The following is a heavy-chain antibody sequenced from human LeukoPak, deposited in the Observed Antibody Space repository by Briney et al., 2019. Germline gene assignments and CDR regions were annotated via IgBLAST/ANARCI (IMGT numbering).Heavy chain of an antibody. CDR2: IDYRGST. D-gene: IGHD5-18*01. CDR1: GVSFSGYY. J-gene: IGHJ3*02. CDR3: ARSRSGYSYDHAAFDI. Sequence: PSETLSLTCAVYGVSFSGYYWSWIRQPPGKGLEWIAYIDYRGSTTYNPSLKSRVTISVDTSRNQFSLKLSSVTAADTAVYYCARSRSGYSYDHAAFDIWGQGTMVTVSS. V-gene: IGHV4-59*01.